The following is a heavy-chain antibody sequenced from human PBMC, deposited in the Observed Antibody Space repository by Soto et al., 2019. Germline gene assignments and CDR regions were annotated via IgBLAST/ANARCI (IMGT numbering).Heavy chain of an antibody. J-gene: IGHJ3*02. V-gene: IGHV3-23*01. CDR3: AKTANGWFSAFDI. CDR1: GFTFSSYA. CDR2: ISGSGGTT. Sequence: EVQLLESGGGLVKPGGSLRLSCAASGFTFSSYAMSWVRQAPGKGLEWVSAISGSGGTTYYADSVKGRFTFSRDNSKNTLYLQMNSLRAEDTAVYYCAKTANGWFSAFDIWGQGKMVTVSS. D-gene: IGHD6-19*01.